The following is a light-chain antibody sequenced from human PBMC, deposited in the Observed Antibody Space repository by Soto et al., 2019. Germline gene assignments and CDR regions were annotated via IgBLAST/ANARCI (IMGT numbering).Light chain of an antibody. CDR3: QQYSSYTWT. Sequence: DIQMTQSPSTLSASVGDRVTITCRASQTINYWLAWYQQKAGKAPKLLIYDASSLESGVPSRFSGSGSGTEFTLTISSLQPDDFATYYCQQYSSYTWTFGQWTKVEIK. CDR1: QTINYW. CDR2: DAS. J-gene: IGKJ1*01. V-gene: IGKV1-5*01.